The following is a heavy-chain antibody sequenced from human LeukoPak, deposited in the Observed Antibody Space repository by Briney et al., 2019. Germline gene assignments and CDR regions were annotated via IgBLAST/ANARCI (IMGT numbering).Heavy chain of an antibody. CDR3: AKNPYSSGWYGAFDI. J-gene: IGHJ3*02. CDR2: ISGSGGST. D-gene: IGHD6-19*01. CDR1: GFTFDDYA. Sequence: GGSLRLSCAASGFTFDDYAMHWVRQSPGKGLEWVSGISGSGGSTYYADSVKGRFTISRDNSKNTLYLQMNSLRAEDTAVYYCAKNPYSSGWYGAFDIWGQGTMVTVSS. V-gene: IGHV3-23*01.